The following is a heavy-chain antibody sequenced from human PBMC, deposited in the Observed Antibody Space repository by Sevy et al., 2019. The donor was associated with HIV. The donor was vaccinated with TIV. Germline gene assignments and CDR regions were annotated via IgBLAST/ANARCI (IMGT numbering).Heavy chain of an antibody. CDR1: GFTFGDYG. CDR3: SRDPPAYYDSRTDYHDS. Sequence: GGSLRLSCAASGFTFGDYGMSWVRQVPGKGPEWVSGINWNGGSTSYADSVKGRFTISRDNSKNSLFLQMKGLRAEDTALYYCSRDPPAYYDSRTDYHDSWGQGTMVTVSS. D-gene: IGHD5-12*01. V-gene: IGHV3-20*04. CDR2: INWNGGST. J-gene: IGHJ4*02.